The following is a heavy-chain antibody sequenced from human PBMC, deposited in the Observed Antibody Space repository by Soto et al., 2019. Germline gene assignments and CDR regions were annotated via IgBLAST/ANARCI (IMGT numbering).Heavy chain of an antibody. J-gene: IGHJ4*02. V-gene: IGHV3-30*18. CDR3: AKGGRQWLVTSDFNY. D-gene: IGHD6-19*01. CDR1: GFTFSDYA. Sequence: VQLVESGGGVVQPGRSLRLSCAASGFTFSDYAMHWVRQAPGKGLEGVAVVSHDGRNTHYEDSVRGRFTISRDSSKNTVSLEMPSLSAEDTAVYYCAKGGRQWLVTSDFNYWGQGALVTVSS. CDR2: VSHDGRNT.